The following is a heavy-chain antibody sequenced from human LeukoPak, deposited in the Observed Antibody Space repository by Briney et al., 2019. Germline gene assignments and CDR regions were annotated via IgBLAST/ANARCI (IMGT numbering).Heavy chain of an antibody. J-gene: IGHJ4*02. V-gene: IGHV3-30*18. CDR2: ISYDGSNK. Sequence: GGSLRLSCAASGFTFSSYGMHWVRQAPGKGLEAVAVISYDGSNKYYADSVKGRFTISRDNSKNTLYLQLNSLRAEDTAVYYCAKDRYSSGWLYYFDYWGQGTLVTVSS. CDR1: GFTFSSYG. CDR3: AKDRYSSGWLYYFDY. D-gene: IGHD6-19*01.